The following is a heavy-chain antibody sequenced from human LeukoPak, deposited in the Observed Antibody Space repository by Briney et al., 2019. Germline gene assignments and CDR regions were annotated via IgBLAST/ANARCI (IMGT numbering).Heavy chain of an antibody. J-gene: IGHJ6*02. CDR3: ARWGYGSGSYYYYGMDV. Sequence: SQTLSLTCTVSGGSISSGGYYWSWIRQPPGKGLEWIGYIYHSGSTYYNPSLKSRVTISVDRSKNQFSLKLSSVTAADTAVYYCARWGYGSGSYYYYGMDVWGQGTTVTVSS. CDR2: IYHSGST. V-gene: IGHV4-30-2*02. CDR1: GGSISSGGYY. D-gene: IGHD3-10*01.